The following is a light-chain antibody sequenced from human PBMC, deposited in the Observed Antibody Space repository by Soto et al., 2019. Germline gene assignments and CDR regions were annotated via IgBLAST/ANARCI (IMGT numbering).Light chain of an antibody. CDR3: QQYGTSPPVYA. CDR1: QSVSNTY. CDR2: HAS. Sequence: EIVLTQSPGTLSLSPGERATLSCRTSQSVSNTYLAWYQQKPGQAPRLLIYHASSRATGIPDRFSGSGSGTDFTLTISRLEPEDFAVYYCQQYGTSPPVYAFGQGTKLEI. J-gene: IGKJ2*01. V-gene: IGKV3-20*01.